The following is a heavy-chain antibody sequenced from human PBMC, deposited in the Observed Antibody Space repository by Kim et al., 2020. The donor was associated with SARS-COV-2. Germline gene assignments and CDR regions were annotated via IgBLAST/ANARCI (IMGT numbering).Heavy chain of an antibody. D-gene: IGHD6-13*01. Sequence: PSLKSQVTISVDKSKNQFSLKLSSVTAADTAVYYCARTPGIAAAGLPFDYWGQGTLVTVSS. CDR3: ARTPGIAAAGLPFDY. V-gene: IGHV4-4*02. J-gene: IGHJ4*02.